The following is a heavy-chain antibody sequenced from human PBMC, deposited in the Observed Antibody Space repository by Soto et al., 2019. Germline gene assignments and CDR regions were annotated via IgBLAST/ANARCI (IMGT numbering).Heavy chain of an antibody. D-gene: IGHD3-22*01. CDR1: GFTFSSYG. J-gene: IGHJ4*02. Sequence: GGSLRLSCAASGFTFSSYGMHWVRQAPGKGLEWVAVIWYDGSNKYYADSVKGRFTISRDNSKNTLYLQMNSLRAEDTAVYYCARDYYYDSSGYFQATHFDYWGQGTLVTVSS. CDR2: IWYDGSNK. CDR3: ARDYYYDSSGYFQATHFDY. V-gene: IGHV3-33*01.